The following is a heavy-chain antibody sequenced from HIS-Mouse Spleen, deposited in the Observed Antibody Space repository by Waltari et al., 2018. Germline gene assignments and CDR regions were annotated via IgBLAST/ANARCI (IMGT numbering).Heavy chain of an antibody. V-gene: IGHV1-8*01. J-gene: IGHJ4*02. CDR2: MNPNSGNT. CDR3: ARGHDYSNYFDY. CDR1: GYTFTSHD. Sequence: QVQLVQSGAEVKKPGASVKVSCKASGYTFTSHDINWVRQATGQGIEWMGLMNPNSGNTGYAQKFQGRVTMTRNTTISTAYLELSSLGSEDTAVYYCARGHDYSNYFDYWGQGTLVTVSS. D-gene: IGHD4-4*01.